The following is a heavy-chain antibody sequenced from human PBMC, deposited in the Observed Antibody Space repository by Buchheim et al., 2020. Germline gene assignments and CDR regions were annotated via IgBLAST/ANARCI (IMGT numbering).Heavy chain of an antibody. CDR2: INAGHGNT. D-gene: IGHD6-19*01. CDR1: GYTFTSYA. CDR3: ARNRWLANYYYYGMDV. V-gene: IGHV1-3*01. J-gene: IGHJ6*02. Sequence: QVQLVQSGAEVKKPGASVKVSCKASGYTFTSYAMHWVRQAPGQRLELMGWINAGHGNTKYSQKFQGRVPITRDPSPSTAYMELSSLRSEDTAVYYWARNRWLANYYYYGMDVWGQGTT.